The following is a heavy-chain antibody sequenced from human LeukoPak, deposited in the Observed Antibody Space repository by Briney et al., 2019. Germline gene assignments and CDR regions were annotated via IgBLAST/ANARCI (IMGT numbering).Heavy chain of an antibody. J-gene: IGHJ6*03. CDR1: GGSFSGYY. CDR2: INHSGST. CDR3: ARTKRYSGSYYYYYYYMDV. D-gene: IGHD1-26*01. V-gene: IGHV4-34*01. Sequence: SETLSLTCAAYGGSFSGYYWSWIRQPPGKGLEWIGEINHSGSTNYNPSLKSRVTISVGTSKNQFSLKLSSVPAADTAVYYCARTKRYSGSYYYYYYYMDVWGKGTTVTVSS.